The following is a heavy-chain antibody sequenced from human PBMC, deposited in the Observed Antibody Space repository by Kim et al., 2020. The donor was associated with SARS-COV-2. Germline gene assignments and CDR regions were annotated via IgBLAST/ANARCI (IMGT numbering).Heavy chain of an antibody. J-gene: IGHJ6*03. V-gene: IGHV4-34*01. CDR3: ARGRSNWYCSGGSCSTGYYMDV. Sequence: SETLSLTCAVYGGSFSGYYWSWIRQPPGKGLEWIGEINHSGSTNYNPSLKSRVTISVDTSKNQFSLKLSSVTAADTAVYYCARGRSNWYCSGGSCSTGYYMDVWGKGTTVTVSS. D-gene: IGHD2-15*01. CDR2: INHSGST. CDR1: GGSFSGYY.